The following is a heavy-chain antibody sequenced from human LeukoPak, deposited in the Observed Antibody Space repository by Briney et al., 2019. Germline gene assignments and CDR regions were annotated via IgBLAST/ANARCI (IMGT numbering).Heavy chain of an antibody. CDR3: ARVRWELLWFDP. CDR2: IYYSGST. Sequence: PSETLSLTCTVSGGSISGYYWSWIRQPPGKGLEWIAYIYYSGSTNYNPSLKSRVTISVDTSKNQFSLKLSSVTAADTAVYYCARVRWELLWFDPWGQGTLVTVSS. V-gene: IGHV4-59*12. J-gene: IGHJ5*02. CDR1: GGSISGYY. D-gene: IGHD1-26*01.